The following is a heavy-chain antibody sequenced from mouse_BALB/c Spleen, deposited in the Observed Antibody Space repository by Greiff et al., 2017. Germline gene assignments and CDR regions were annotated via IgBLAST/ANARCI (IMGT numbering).Heavy chain of an antibody. CDR1: GYTFTSYW. CDR3: TDYYGSSYGY. J-gene: IGHJ2*01. D-gene: IGHD1-1*01. Sequence: VQLQQSGTVLARPGASVKMSCKASGYTFTSYWMHWVKQRPGQGLEWIGAIYPGNRDTSYNQKFKGKAKLTAVTSTSTAYMELRSLTNEDSAVYYCTDYYGSSYGYWGQGTTLTVSS. V-gene: IGHV1-5*01. CDR2: IYPGNRDT.